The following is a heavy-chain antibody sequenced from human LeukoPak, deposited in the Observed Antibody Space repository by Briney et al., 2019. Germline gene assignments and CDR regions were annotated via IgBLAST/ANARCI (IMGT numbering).Heavy chain of an antibody. CDR1: GGSISSYY. V-gene: IGHV4-59*08. CDR2: IYYSGST. J-gene: IGHJ4*02. D-gene: IGHD5-24*01. CDR3: ARGARAGYNLEPFDY. Sequence: SEILSLTCTVSGGSISSYYWSWIRQPPGKGLEWIGYIYYSGSTKYNPSLKSRVTISVDTSKNQFSLKLSSVTAADTAVYYCARGARAGYNLEPFDYWGQGTLVTVSS.